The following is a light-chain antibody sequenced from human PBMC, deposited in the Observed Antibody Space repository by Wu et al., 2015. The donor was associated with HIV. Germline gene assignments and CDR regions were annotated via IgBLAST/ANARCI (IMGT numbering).Light chain of an antibody. V-gene: IGKV3-11*01. CDR3: QQRNNWPLA. J-gene: IGKJ3*01. CDR2: GAS. Sequence: IVLRQSPGTLSLSPGDRAIFSCRASQRISDSYVSWYQQKPGQAPRLLIYGASNRATGVPDRFSGRGFGTDFSLIISSLEPEDFAVYYCQQRNNWPLAFGPGTKVDIK. CDR1: QRISDSY.